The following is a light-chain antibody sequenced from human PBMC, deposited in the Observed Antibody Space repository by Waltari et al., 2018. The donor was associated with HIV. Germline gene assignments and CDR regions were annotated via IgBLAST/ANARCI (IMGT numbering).Light chain of an antibody. CDR3: SSYTSSSTLV. V-gene: IGLV2-14*01. CDR2: EVT. Sequence: QSALTQPASVSGSPGQSITISCTGTYSPVGGYNYVSWFQQRPGKAPKLIVYEVTHRPSGVSNRFSASKSGNTASLTISGVQAEDEADYYCSSYTSSSTLVFGGGTKLTVL. J-gene: IGLJ2*01. CDR1: YSPVGGYNY.